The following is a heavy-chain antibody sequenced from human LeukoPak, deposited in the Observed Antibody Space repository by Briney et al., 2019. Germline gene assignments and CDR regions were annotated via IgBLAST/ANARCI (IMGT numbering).Heavy chain of an antibody. D-gene: IGHD5-18*01. CDR1: GFTFRDYY. CDR2: ISSSGSTI. J-gene: IGHJ5*02. Sequence: GGSLRLSCAASGFTFRDYYMSWIRKAPGKGLEWVSYISSSGSTIYYADSVKGRFTISRDNAKNSLYLQMNSLRAEDTAVYYCARGYSYGDGDWFDPWGQGTLVTVSS. CDR3: ARGYSYGDGDWFDP. V-gene: IGHV3-11*01.